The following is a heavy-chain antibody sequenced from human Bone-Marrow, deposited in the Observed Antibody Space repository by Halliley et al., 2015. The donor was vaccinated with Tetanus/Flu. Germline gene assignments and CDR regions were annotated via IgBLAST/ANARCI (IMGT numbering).Heavy chain of an antibody. CDR3: ARGGGNWEPFTY. J-gene: IGHJ4*02. CDR2: IFPDDSDT. V-gene: IGHV5-51*01. CDR1: GYSFTAYW. Sequence: QLVQSGAEVKKPGESLKISCKASGYSFTAYWLGWVRHMPGEGLEWMGIIFPDDSDTRYSPSFESHITISADKSITTAFLQWNSLRASDTAIYYCARGGGNWEPFTYWGQGTLVTVSS. D-gene: IGHD1-1*01.